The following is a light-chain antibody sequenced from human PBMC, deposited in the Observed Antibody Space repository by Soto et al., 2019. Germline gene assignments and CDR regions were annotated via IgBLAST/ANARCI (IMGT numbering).Light chain of an antibody. J-gene: IGKJ4*01. CDR3: QQRSNWFT. Sequence: EVVLPQSPGTLSLSPGARAPLSCRASQSVSSNYLAWYQQRPGQPPRLLIYDASNRATGIPARFSGSGSGTDFTLTISSLEPDDFAVYYRQQRSNWFTFGRGTKVDIK. CDR1: QSVSSNY. V-gene: IGKV3D-20*02. CDR2: DAS.